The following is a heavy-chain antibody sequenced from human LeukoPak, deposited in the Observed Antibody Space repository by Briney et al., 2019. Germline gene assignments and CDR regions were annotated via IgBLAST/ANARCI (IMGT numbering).Heavy chain of an antibody. CDR3: AREGRRAASFDY. V-gene: IGHV1-2*02. J-gene: IGHJ4*02. CDR1: GYTFTGYY. D-gene: IGHD6-13*01. Sequence: ASVKVSCKASGYTFTGYYMHWVRQAPGQGLEWMGWINPNSGGTNYAQKFQGRVTMTRDASIGTAYMELSRLRSDDTAVYYCAREGRRAASFDYWGQGTLVTVSS. CDR2: INPNSGGT.